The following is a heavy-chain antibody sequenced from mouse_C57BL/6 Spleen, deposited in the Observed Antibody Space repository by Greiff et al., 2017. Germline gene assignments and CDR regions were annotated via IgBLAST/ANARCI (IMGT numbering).Heavy chain of an antibody. CDR1: GYTFTSYW. CDR2: INPSNGGT. V-gene: IGHV1-53*01. CDR3: ARSDYGNYLDY. J-gene: IGHJ2*01. Sequence: QVQLQQPGTELVKPGASVTLSCKASGYTFTSYWMHWVKQRPGPGLEWIGNINPSNGGTNYNEKFKSKATLTVDKSSSTGYMQLSSLTSEDSAVYYCARSDYGNYLDYWGQGTTLTVSS. D-gene: IGHD1-1*01.